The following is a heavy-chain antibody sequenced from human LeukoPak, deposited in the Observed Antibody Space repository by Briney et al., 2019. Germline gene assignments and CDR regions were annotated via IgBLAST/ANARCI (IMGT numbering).Heavy chain of an antibody. V-gene: IGHV4-4*09. D-gene: IGHD6-6*01. CDR1: GGSISSYY. Sequence: SETLSLTCTVSGGSISSYYWSWIRQPPGKGLEWIGYIYTSGSTNYNPSLKSRVTISVDMSKNQFSLKLSSVTAADTAVYYCARHSSSSTDYYYYYMDVWGKGTTVTVSS. CDR3: ARHSSSSTDYYYYYMDV. J-gene: IGHJ6*03. CDR2: IYTSGST.